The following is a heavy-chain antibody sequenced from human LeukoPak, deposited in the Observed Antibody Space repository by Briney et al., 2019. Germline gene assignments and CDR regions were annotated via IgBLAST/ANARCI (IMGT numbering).Heavy chain of an antibody. D-gene: IGHD5-18*01. CDR2: INPNSGGT. J-gene: IGHJ5*02. Sequence: GASVKVSCKASGYTFTGYYMHWARQAPGRGLEWMGWINPNSGGTNYAQKFQGRVTMTRDTSISTAYMELSRLRSDDTAVYYCARYSTAMPINWFDPWGQGTLVTVSS. CDR3: ARYSTAMPINWFDP. V-gene: IGHV1-2*02. CDR1: GYTFTGYY.